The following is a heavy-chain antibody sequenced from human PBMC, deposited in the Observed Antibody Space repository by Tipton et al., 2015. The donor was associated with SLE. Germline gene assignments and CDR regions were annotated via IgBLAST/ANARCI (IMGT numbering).Heavy chain of an antibody. CDR3: ARLPRGGYYYAEY. CDR1: GGSISSSSYY. V-gene: IGHV4-39*01. D-gene: IGHD5-12*01. J-gene: IGHJ4*02. Sequence: TLSLTCIVSGGSISSSSYYWVWLRPPPGKGLDWFGSIYYSGSTNYNPSLKSRVTISVDTSKNQFSLKLSSVTAADTAVYYCARLPRGGYYYAEYWGQGTLITVSS. CDR2: IYYSGST.